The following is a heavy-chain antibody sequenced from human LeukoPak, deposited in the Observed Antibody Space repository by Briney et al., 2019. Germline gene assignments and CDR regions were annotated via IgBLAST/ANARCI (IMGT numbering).Heavy chain of an antibody. CDR2: IHYSGNT. V-gene: IGHV4-39*02. CDR1: GGSISSSDYY. J-gene: IGHJ4*02. CDR3: ARPRAAAAGTGFDY. D-gene: IGHD6-13*01. Sequence: SETLSLTCTASGGSISSSDYYWGWIRQPPGKGLEWIGCIHYSGNTYYNPSLMSRVTISVDTSRNHFSLRLSSVTAADTAVYYCARPRAAAAGTGFDYWGQGTLVTVSS.